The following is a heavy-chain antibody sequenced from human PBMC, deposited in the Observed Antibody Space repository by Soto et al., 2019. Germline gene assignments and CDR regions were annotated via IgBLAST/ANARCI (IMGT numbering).Heavy chain of an antibody. V-gene: IGHV4-59*01. D-gene: IGHD6-13*01. Sequence: SETMSLTSTVSDGYISSYYLIWIRQPPGKGLEWIGYIYYSGSTNYNPSLKSRVTISIDTSKNQFSLKLSSVTAADTAVYYCATRIAGEHRPFDYWGQGTLVTVS. CDR1: DGYISSYY. J-gene: IGHJ4*02. CDR3: ATRIAGEHRPFDY. CDR2: IYYSGST.